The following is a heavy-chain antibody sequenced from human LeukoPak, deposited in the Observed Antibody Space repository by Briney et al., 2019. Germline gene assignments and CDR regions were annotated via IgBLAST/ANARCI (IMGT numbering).Heavy chain of an antibody. Sequence: SETLSLTCAVYGGSFSGYYWSWIRQPPGKGLEWIGEINHSGSTNYNPPLKSRVTISVDTSKNQFSLKLSSVTAADTAVYYCARVKFPYYYYGMDVWGQGTTATVSS. CDR2: INHSGST. J-gene: IGHJ6*02. CDR3: ARVKFPYYYYGMDV. D-gene: IGHD2-21*01. CDR1: GGSFSGYY. V-gene: IGHV4-34*01.